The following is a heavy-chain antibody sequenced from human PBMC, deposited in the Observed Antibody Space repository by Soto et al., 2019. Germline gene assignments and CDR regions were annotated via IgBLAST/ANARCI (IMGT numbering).Heavy chain of an antibody. D-gene: IGHD3-3*01. J-gene: IGHJ6*02. CDR3: ARDDDFWSGYYTEGSMDV. CDR2: ISSSGSAI. CDR1: GFTFSDYY. V-gene: IGHV3-11*01. Sequence: GGSLRLSCAASGFTFSDYYMSWIRQAPGKGLEWVSYISSSGSAIYYADSVKGRFTISRDNAKNSLYLQMNSLRAEDTAVYYCARDDDFWSGYYTEGSMDVWGQGTTVTVSS.